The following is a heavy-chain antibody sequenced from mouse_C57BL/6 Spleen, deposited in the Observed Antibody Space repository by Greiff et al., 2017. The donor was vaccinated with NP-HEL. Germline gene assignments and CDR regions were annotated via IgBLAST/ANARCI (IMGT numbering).Heavy chain of an antibody. CDR2: IYPRSGNT. Sequence: QVQLQQSGAELARPGASVKLSCKASGYTFTSYGISWVKQRTGQGLEWIGEIYPRSGNTYYNEKFKGKATLTADKSSSTAYMELRSLTSEDSAVYFCARENYSNYPCAYWGQGTLVTVSA. D-gene: IGHD2-5*01. CDR1: GYTFTSYG. V-gene: IGHV1-81*01. CDR3: ARENYSNYPCAY. J-gene: IGHJ3*01.